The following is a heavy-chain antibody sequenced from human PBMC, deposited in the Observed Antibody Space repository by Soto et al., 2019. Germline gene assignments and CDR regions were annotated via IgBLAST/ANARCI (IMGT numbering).Heavy chain of an antibody. Sequence: QVQLVQSGAEVKKPGSSVKVSCKASGGTFSSYAISWVRQAHGQGLEWMGGIIPIFGTANYAQKFQGRVTITADESTSTAYMELSSLRSEDTAVYYCASRSIAAPGVYFDYWGQGTLVTVSS. V-gene: IGHV1-69*01. CDR3: ASRSIAAPGVYFDY. CDR1: GGTFSSYA. J-gene: IGHJ4*02. CDR2: IIPIFGTA. D-gene: IGHD6-6*01.